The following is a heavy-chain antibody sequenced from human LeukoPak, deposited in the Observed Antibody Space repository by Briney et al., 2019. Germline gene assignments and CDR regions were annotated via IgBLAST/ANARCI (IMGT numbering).Heavy chain of an antibody. Sequence: GGSLRLSCAASGFTFRNHGMNWVRQAPGKGREWVSGISPSCGGTVYADSVRGRFTISRDNAKNSLYLQKNSLRAEDTAVYYCARDGRGLGNYFDYWGQGTLVTVSS. CDR2: ISPSCGGT. J-gene: IGHJ4*02. D-gene: IGHD3-10*01. V-gene: IGHV3-48*01. CDR3: ARDGRGLGNYFDY. CDR1: GFTFRNHG.